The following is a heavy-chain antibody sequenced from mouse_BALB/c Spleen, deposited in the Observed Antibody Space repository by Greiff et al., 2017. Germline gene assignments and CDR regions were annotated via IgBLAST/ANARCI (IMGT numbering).Heavy chain of an antibody. V-gene: IGHV1-63*02. CDR3: ARPLYGSSYDWYFDV. CDR2: IYPGGGYT. J-gene: IGHJ1*01. Sequence: QVQLQQSGAELVRPGTSVKISCKASGYTFTNYWLGWVKQRPGHGLEWIGDIYPGGGYTNYNEKFKGKATLTADTSSSTAYMQLSSLTSEDSAVYFCARPLYGSSYDWYFDVWGAGTTVTVSS. CDR1: GYTFTNYW. D-gene: IGHD1-1*01.